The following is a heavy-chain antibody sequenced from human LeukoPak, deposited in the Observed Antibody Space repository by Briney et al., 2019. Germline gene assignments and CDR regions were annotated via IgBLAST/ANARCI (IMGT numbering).Heavy chain of an antibody. V-gene: IGHV1-69*01. J-gene: IGHJ4*02. D-gene: IGHD6-13*01. CDR1: GGTFSSYA. Sequence: SVKVSCKASGGTFSSYAISWVRQAPGQGLEWMGGIIPIFGTANYAQKFQGRVTITADESTSTAYMELSSLRSEDTAVYYCARGDRRRPPSSIGWYSENIFDYWGQGTLLTVSS. CDR2: IIPIFGTA. CDR3: ARGDRRRPPSSIGWYSENIFDY.